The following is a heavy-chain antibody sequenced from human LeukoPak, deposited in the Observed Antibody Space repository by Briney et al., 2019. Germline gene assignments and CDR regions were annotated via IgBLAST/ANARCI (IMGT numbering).Heavy chain of an antibody. J-gene: IGHJ4*02. CDR1: GFTFISSW. D-gene: IGHD1-7*01. Sequence: GGPLNLSCAAPGFTFISSWMGWVGQAPGKRLEWVANIKEDASEKRYVDSVRGRFSISRDNAKTSLYLQMNSLRVEDTAVYYCTIGVELLTYWGQGTLVTVSS. CDR2: IKEDASEK. CDR3: TIGVELLTY. V-gene: IGHV3-7*01.